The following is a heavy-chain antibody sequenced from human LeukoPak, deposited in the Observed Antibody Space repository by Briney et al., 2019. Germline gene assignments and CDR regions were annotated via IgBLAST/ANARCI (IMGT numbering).Heavy chain of an antibody. CDR2: ISYDGSNK. D-gene: IGHD6-13*01. J-gene: IGHJ5*02. CDR3: ARAGIAAAGTGNWFDP. Sequence: GGSLRLSCAASGFTFSSYAMHWVRQAPGKGLEWVAVISYDGSNKYYAPSVKGRFTISRDNSKNTLYLQMNSLRAEDTAVYYCARAGIAAAGTGNWFDPWGQGTLVTVSS. CDR1: GFTFSSYA. V-gene: IGHV3-30-3*01.